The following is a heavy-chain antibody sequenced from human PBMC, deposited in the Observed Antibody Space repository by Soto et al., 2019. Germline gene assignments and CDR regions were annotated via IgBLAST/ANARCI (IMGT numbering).Heavy chain of an antibody. V-gene: IGHV4-59*01. CDR1: GGSISSYY. D-gene: IGHD6-6*01. Sequence: PSETLSLTCTVSGGSISSYYWSWIRQPPGKGLEWVGYIYYSGSTNYNPSLKSRVTISVDTSKNQFSLKLSSVTAADTAVYYCARGGIAARNWFDPWGKGTLVTVSS. J-gene: IGHJ5*02. CDR3: ARGGIAARNWFDP. CDR2: IYYSGST.